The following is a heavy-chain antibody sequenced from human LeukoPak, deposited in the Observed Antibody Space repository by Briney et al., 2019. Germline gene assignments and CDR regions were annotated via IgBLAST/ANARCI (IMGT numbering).Heavy chain of an antibody. D-gene: IGHD3-10*01. CDR1: GFTFGSYS. J-gene: IGHJ1*01. Sequence: GGSLRLSCAASGFTFGSYSMNWVRQAPGKGLEWVSSISSSSSYIYYADSVKGRFTIPRDNAKNSLYLQMNSLRAEDTAVYYCAREVYGSGSLYFQHWGQGTLVTVSS. V-gene: IGHV3-21*01. CDR3: AREVYGSGSLYFQH. CDR2: ISSSSSYI.